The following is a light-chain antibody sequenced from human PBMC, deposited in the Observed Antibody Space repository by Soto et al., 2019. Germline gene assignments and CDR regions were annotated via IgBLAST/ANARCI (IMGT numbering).Light chain of an antibody. J-gene: IGLJ2*01. Sequence: QSALTQPASVSGSPGQSITISCTGTSSDVGGYNYVSWYQQYPGKAPKLMIYDVSNRPSGVSNRFSGSKSGNTASLTISGLRAEDEADYYCGSYSSSDTLVFGGGTKLTVL. V-gene: IGLV2-14*01. CDR1: SSDVGGYNY. CDR2: DVS. CDR3: GSYSSSDTLV.